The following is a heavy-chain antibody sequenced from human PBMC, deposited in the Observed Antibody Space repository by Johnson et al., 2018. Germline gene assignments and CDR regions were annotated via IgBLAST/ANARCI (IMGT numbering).Heavy chain of an antibody. V-gene: IGHV3-33*01. CDR3: ARVPPPYYYYGMDV. J-gene: IGHJ6*02. CDR1: GFTFSSYG. CDR2: IWYDGSNK. Sequence: VQLVESGGGVVQPGRSLRLSCAASGFTFSSYGMHWVRKAPGKGLEWVAVIWYDGSNKYYADSVKGRFPISRNNSKNPLYLQMNSLRAEDTAVYYCARVPPPYYYYGMDVWGQGTTVT.